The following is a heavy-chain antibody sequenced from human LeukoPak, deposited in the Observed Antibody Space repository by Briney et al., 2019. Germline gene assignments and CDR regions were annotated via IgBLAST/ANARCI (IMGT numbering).Heavy chain of an antibody. CDR2: LRSDGATT. CDR3: ARARRSGQQSYYFDY. Sequence: GGSLRLSCAASGFTFRSFAMHWIRQAPGKGLEYVSALRSDGATTYYADSVKGRFIISRDNSKNTLYLQMGSLRSEDMGVYYCARARRSGQQSYYFDYWGQGTPVTVSS. D-gene: IGHD6-19*01. J-gene: IGHJ4*02. CDR1: GFTFRSFA. V-gene: IGHV3-64*02.